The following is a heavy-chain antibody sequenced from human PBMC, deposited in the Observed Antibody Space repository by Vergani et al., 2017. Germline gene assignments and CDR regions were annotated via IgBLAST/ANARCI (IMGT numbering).Heavy chain of an antibody. J-gene: IGHJ4*02. D-gene: IGHD4-17*01. CDR1: GGTFSSYA. CDR2: IIPIFGTA. CDR3: AKKDYGDYGGGDY. V-gene: IGHV1-69*18. Sequence: VQLVQSGAEVKKPGESLKISCKASGGTFSSYAISWVRQAPGQGLEWMGRIIPIFGTANYAQKFQGRVTITADESTSTAYMELSSLRSEDTAVYYCAKKDYGDYGGGDYWGQGTLVTVSS.